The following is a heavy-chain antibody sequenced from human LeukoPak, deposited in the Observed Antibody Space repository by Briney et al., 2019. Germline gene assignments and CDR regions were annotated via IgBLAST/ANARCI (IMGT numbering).Heavy chain of an antibody. CDR2: IYYSGST. Sequence: NPSETLSLTCTVSGGSISSGSYYWSWIRQPPGKGLEWIGSIYYSGSTYYNPSLKSRVTISVDTSKNQFSLKLSSVTAADTAVYYCARGSTSVDSWGQGTLVTVSS. D-gene: IGHD6-13*01. J-gene: IGHJ4*02. CDR1: GGSISSGSYY. V-gene: IGHV4-39*07. CDR3: ARGSTSVDS.